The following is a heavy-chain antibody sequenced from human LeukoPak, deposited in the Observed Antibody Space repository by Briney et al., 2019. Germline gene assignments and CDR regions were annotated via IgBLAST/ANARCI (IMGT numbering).Heavy chain of an antibody. D-gene: IGHD2-15*01. CDR1: GYTFTGYY. CDR2: INPNSGGT. V-gene: IGHV1-2*02. CDR3: ARAAGVVVVVAATFDY. Sequence: GASVKVSCQASGYTFTGYYMHWVRQAPGQGLEWMGWINPNSGGTNYAQKFQGRVTMTRDTSISTAYMELSRLSSDDTAVYYCARAAGVVVVVAATFDYWGQGTLVTVSS. J-gene: IGHJ4*02.